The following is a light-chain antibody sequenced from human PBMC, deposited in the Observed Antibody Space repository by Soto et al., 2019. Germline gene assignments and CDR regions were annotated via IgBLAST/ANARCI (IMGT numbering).Light chain of an antibody. J-gene: IGLJ3*02. CDR2: EGT. Sequence: QSALTQPASVSGSPGQSITISCTGTGSDVASYRFVSWYQHHPGKAPKLVIYEGTKRPSGVSNRFSGSESGNTASLTISGLQADDEADYLCCSSAGGITWVFGGGTKVTVL. CDR1: GSDVASYRF. CDR3: CSSAGGITWV. V-gene: IGLV2-23*01.